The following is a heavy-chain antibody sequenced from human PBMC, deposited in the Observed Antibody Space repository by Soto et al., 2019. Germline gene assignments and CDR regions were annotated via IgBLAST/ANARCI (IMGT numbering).Heavy chain of an antibody. V-gene: IGHV4-39*01. D-gene: IGHD3-16*01. CDR3: PRHAGGWGEINWFDS. J-gene: IGHJ5*01. CDR1: GGSISSISYY. CDR2: IYYSGST. Sequence: SETLSLTCTVSGGSISSISYYRGWIRQPPGKGLEWIGSIYYSGSTYYNPSLKSRVTISVDTSKNQFSLKLSSVTAADTAVYYCPRHAGGWGEINWFDSWGQGTLVTVSS.